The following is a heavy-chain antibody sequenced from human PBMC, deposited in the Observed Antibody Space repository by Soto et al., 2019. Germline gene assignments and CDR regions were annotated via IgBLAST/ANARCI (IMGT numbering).Heavy chain of an antibody. CDR1: GFTFSSYA. CDR2: ISGSGGST. J-gene: IGHJ3*02. CDR3: AKDRERIAHHDAFDI. Sequence: GESLKISCAASGFTFSSYAMSWVRQAPGKGLEWVSAISGSGGSTYYADSVKGRFTISRDNSKNTLYLQMNSLRAEDTAVYYCAKDRERIAHHDAFDIWGQGTMVTVSS. D-gene: IGHD1-26*01. V-gene: IGHV3-23*01.